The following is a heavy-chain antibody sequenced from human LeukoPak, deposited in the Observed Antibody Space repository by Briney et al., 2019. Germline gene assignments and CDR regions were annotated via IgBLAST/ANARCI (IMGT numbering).Heavy chain of an antibody. CDR2: ISWNSGSI. CDR1: GFTFDDYA. V-gene: IGHV3-9*01. Sequence: GGSLRLSCAASGFTFDDYAMHWVRQAPGKGLEWVSGISWNSGSIGYADSVKGRFTISRDNAKNSLYLQMNSLRAEDTALYYCAKDLTGDPLYFDYWGQGTLVTVSS. D-gene: IGHD7-27*01. J-gene: IGHJ4*02. CDR3: AKDLTGDPLYFDY.